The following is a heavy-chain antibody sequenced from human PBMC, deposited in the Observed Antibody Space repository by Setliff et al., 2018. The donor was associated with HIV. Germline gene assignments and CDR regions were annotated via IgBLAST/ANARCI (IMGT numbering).Heavy chain of an antibody. J-gene: IGHJ5*02. V-gene: IGHV1-69*06. Sequence: SVKVSCKASGDTFSNYAISWVRQAPGQGLEWMGGIIPIFVTANYAQKFEGRVTITADKSTSTADMEVNSLRVEDTAVYYWAREIQASLDPPYGYNYFDPWCQGILVTVSS. CDR1: GDTFSNYA. CDR2: IIPIFVTA. D-gene: IGHD3-9*01. CDR3: AREIQASLDPPYGYNYFDP.